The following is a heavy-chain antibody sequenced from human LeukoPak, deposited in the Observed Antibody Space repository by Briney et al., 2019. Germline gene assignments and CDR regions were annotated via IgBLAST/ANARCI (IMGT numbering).Heavy chain of an antibody. V-gene: IGHV4-4*02. CDR1: GGSISSSNW. Sequence: TSETLSLTCAVSGGSISSSNWWSWVRQPPGKGLEWIGEIYHSGSTNYNPSLKSRVTISVDKSKNQFSLKLSSVTAADTAVYYCARRVSQYYYGYTNKGHFDYWGQGTLVTVSS. CDR2: IYHSGST. CDR3: ARRVSQYYYGYTNKGHFDY. J-gene: IGHJ4*02. D-gene: IGHD3-10*01.